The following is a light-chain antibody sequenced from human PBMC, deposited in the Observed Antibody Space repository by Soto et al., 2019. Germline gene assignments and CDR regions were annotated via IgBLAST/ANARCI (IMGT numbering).Light chain of an antibody. Sequence: EIVMRQSPATLSVSPGEGASHSCRASQGIGDTLAWYQYNPGQAPRLLIYGASSRATRIPDRFSGRGSGTACTRTISRLQPDDFATYYCQQYKSYSFGQGTKVEIK. CDR1: QGIGDT. CDR3: QQYKSYS. J-gene: IGKJ1*01. V-gene: IGKV3D-15*01. CDR2: GAS.